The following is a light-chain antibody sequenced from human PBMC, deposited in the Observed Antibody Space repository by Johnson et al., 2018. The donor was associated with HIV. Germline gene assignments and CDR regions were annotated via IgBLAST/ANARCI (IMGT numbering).Light chain of an antibody. CDR2: ENN. CDR1: SPNIGNNY. Sequence: QSVLTQPPSVSAAPGQKVTISCSGSSPNIGNNYVSWYQQLPGTAPKLLIYENNKRPSGIPDRFSGSKSGTSATLGITGLQTGDEADYYCGTWDSSLSGVFGTGTKVTVL. V-gene: IGLV1-51*02. CDR3: GTWDSSLSGV. J-gene: IGLJ1*01.